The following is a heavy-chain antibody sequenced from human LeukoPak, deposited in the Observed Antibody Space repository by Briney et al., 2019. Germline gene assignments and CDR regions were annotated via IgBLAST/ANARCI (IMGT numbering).Heavy chain of an antibody. V-gene: IGHV1-2*02. D-gene: IGHD2-2*01. CDR3: AGVPSEYQLLVGPNWFDP. CDR2: INPNSGGT. CDR1: GYTFTGYY. Sequence: ASVKVSCKASGYTFTGYYMHWMRQAPGPGIERMGWINPNSGGTNYAQKFQGRVTMTRDTSISTAYMELSRLRSDDTAVYYCAGVPSEYQLLVGPNWFDPWGQGTLVTVSS. J-gene: IGHJ5*02.